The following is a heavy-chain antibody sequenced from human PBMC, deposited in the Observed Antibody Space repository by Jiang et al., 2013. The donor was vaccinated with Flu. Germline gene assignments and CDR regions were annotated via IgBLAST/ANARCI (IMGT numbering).Heavy chain of an antibody. CDR2: IDPSDSYT. D-gene: IGHD2-15*01. Sequence: GAEVKKPGESLRISCKGSGYSLPSYWINWVRQMPGKGLEWMGKIDPSDSYTNYSPSFQGHVTISVDKSLNTAYLQWSSLRASDTAIYYCARGLYCSGSKCYRAFDLWGQGTLVTVSS. J-gene: IGHJ4*02. CDR1: GYSLPSYW. CDR3: ARGLYCSGSKCYRAFDL. V-gene: IGHV5-10-1*01.